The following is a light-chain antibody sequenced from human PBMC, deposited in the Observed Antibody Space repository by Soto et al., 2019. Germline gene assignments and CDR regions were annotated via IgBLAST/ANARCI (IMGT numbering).Light chain of an antibody. Sequence: ETVMTQSPATLSVSPGERATLSCRASQSVSSNLAWYQQKAGQTPRLLIYGASTRATGIPARFSGSGSGTEFTLTIGSLQSEDFAVYYCQQYNNWPLTFGQGTKLEIK. CDR2: GAS. J-gene: IGKJ2*01. V-gene: IGKV3-15*01. CDR3: QQYNNWPLT. CDR1: QSVSSN.